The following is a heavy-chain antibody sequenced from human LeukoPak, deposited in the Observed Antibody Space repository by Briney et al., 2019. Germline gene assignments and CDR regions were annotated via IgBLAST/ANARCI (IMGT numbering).Heavy chain of an antibody. CDR1: GGSISSYY. Sequence: SETLSLTCTVSGGSISSYYWSWIRQPPGKGLEWIGYIYYSGNTNYNPSLKSRVTMSVDTSKNQFSLKLSSVTAADTAVYYCARDLGYCSSTSRYNWFGPWGQGSLVTVSS. CDR3: ARDLGYCSSTSRYNWFGP. D-gene: IGHD2-2*01. V-gene: IGHV4-59*01. CDR2: IYYSGNT. J-gene: IGHJ5*02.